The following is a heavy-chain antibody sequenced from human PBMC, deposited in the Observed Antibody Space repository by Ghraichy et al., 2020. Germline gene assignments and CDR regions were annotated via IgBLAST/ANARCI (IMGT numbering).Heavy chain of an antibody. J-gene: IGHJ5*02. CDR2: IMPDGSEK. Sequence: GESLNISCAASGFTFSSYLMTWVRQAPGKGLECVSTIMPDGSEKYYADSVKGRFTISRDNAKNSLSLQMNNLRADDTAVYFCARDPNWGSGSWGQGTLVTVSS. CDR3: ARDPNWGSGS. V-gene: IGHV3-7*04. CDR1: GFTFSSYL. D-gene: IGHD7-27*01.